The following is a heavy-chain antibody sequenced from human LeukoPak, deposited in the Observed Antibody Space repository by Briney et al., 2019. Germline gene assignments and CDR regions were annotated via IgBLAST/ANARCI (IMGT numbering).Heavy chain of an antibody. Sequence: PGESLRLSCAASGFTLSSYSMNCVPPAPGEGGECFSYIFHNSSYIYYADCVQGRFTISRDHAKNSLYLQMISLRAEDTAVYYCARVRREGSGWYQGLFDPWGGGTLASVS. V-gene: IGHV3-21*01. J-gene: IGHJ5*02. CDR2: IFHNSSYI. CDR3: ARVRREGSGWYQGLFDP. D-gene: IGHD6-19*01. CDR1: GFTLSSYS.